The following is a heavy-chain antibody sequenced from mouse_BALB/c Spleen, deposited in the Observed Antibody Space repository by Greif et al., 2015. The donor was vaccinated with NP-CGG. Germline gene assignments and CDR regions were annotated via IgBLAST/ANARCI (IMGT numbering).Heavy chain of an antibody. Sequence: VMLVESGPGLVAPSQSLSITCTVSGFSLTGYGVNWVRQPPGKGLEWLGMIWGDGSTDYNSALKSRLSISKDNSKSQVFLKMNSLQTDDTARYYCARYDYDGYYYAMDYWGQGTSVTVSS. CDR1: GFSLTGYG. V-gene: IGHV2-6-7*01. CDR3: ARYDYDGYYYAMDY. CDR2: IWGDGST. D-gene: IGHD2-4*01. J-gene: IGHJ4*01.